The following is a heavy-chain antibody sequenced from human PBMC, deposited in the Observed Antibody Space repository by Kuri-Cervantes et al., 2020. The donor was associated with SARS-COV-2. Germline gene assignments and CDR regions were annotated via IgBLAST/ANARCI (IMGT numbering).Heavy chain of an antibody. Sequence: SVKVSCKASGGTFSSYAISWVRQAPGQGLEWMGGIIPIFGTANYAQKFQGRVTITADKSTSTAYMELSSLRSEDTAVYYCARDSAGTDYYYYMDVWGKGTTVTVSS. V-gene: IGHV1-69*06. CDR1: GGTFSSYA. J-gene: IGHJ6*03. CDR2: IIPIFGTA. CDR3: ARDSAGTDYYYYMDV. D-gene: IGHD6-13*01.